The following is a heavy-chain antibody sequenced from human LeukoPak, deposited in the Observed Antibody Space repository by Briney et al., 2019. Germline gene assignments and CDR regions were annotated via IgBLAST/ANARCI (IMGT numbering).Heavy chain of an antibody. D-gene: IGHD3-3*01. Sequence: PGGSLRLSCAASGFTFSSYSMNWVRQAPGKGLEWVSYISSSSSTIYYADSVKGRFTISRDNAKNSLYLQMNSLRAEDTAVYYCARVLAYYDFWSGNTYYYMDVWGKGTTVTVSS. CDR2: ISSSSSTI. J-gene: IGHJ6*03. CDR3: ARVLAYYDFWSGNTYYYMDV. CDR1: GFTFSSYS. V-gene: IGHV3-48*01.